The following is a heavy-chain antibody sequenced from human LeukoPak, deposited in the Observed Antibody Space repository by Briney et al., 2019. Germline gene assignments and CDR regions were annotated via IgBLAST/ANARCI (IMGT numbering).Heavy chain of an antibody. CDR2: IYYSGST. CDR1: GSSISTYY. J-gene: IGHJ5*02. V-gene: IGHV4-59*01. CDR3: VRHFHGSGYVVDL. D-gene: IGHD6-13*01. Sequence: KPSETLSLTCTVSGSSISTYYWSWVRQPPGKGLEWIGYIYYSGSTNYNPSLKSRVTMLVDTSKNQFSLKLSSVTAADTAVYFCVRHFHGSGYVVDLWGQGTLVTVSS.